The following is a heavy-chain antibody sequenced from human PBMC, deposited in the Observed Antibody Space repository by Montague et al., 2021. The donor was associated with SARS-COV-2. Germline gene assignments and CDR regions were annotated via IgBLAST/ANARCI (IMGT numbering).Heavy chain of an antibody. CDR2: INHSGST. Sequence: SETLSLTCAVYGGSFSGYYWSWIRQPPGKGLEWIGEINHSGSTNYNPSLKSRVTISVDTSKNQFSLKLSSVTAADTAAYYCAGGPGVVIILANYYYYGMDVWGQGTTVTVSS. V-gene: IGHV4-34*01. CDR3: AGGPGVVIILANYYYYGMDV. J-gene: IGHJ6*02. D-gene: IGHD3-3*01. CDR1: GGSFSGYY.